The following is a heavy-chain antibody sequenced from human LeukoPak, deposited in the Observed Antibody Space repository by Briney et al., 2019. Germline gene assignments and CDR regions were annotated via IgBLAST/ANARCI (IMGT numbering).Heavy chain of an antibody. J-gene: IGHJ4*02. Sequence: PGGSLRLSCAASGFTFSSYAMHWVRQAPGKGPEYVSAISSNGGSTSYANSVKGRFTISRDNSKNTLYLQMGSLRADDMAVYYCARDRYCSGGSCYRYFDYWGQGTLVTVSS. CDR1: GFTFSSYA. V-gene: IGHV3-64*01. CDR3: ARDRYCSGGSCYRYFDY. CDR2: ISSNGGST. D-gene: IGHD2-15*01.